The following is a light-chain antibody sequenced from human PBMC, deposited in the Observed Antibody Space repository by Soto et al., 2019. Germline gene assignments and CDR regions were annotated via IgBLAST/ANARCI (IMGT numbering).Light chain of an antibody. CDR2: DAS. CDR1: RYIRTA. CDR3: QQYDHLPIT. Sequence: DIHVTQSRSSLCASVGDKVTITCRASRYIRTALSWYQHRPGEAPKLLIYDASKLETGVPSRFSGSGSGTDFTFTISSLQPEDFATYHCQQYDHLPITFGQGTRLEIK. V-gene: IGKV1-33*01. J-gene: IGKJ5*01.